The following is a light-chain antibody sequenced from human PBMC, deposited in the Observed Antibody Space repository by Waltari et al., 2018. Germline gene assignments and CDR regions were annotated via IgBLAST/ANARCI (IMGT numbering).Light chain of an antibody. V-gene: IGKV2-29*02. CDR1: QTHLHADGRTY. Sequence: DIVMTQTPLSLSVTPGQPASISCKSSQTHLHADGRTYLDWYLQKPGQSPPLLILEVYTRLTGMPDRFSGSGAGTDFTLHISRVEAEDVGVYYCMQGTDLFSCGPGTKLEIK. CDR2: EVY. CDR3: MQGTDLFS. J-gene: IGKJ3*01.